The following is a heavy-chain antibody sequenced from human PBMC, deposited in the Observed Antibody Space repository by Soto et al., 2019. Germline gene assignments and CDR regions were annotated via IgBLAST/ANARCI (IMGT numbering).Heavy chain of an antibody. D-gene: IGHD1-1*01. CDR1: EFTVSSNY. CDR2: IYSGGST. V-gene: IGHV3-53*01. CDR3: ARDNNWAFDY. Sequence: GGSLRLSCAASEFTVSSNYMSWVRQAPGKGLKWVSVIYSGGSTYYADSVKGRFTISRDNSKNTLYLQMNSLRAEDTAVYYCARDNNWAFDYWGQGTLVTVSS. J-gene: IGHJ4*02.